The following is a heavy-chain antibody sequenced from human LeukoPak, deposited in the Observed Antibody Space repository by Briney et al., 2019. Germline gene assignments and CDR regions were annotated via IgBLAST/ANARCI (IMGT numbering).Heavy chain of an antibody. J-gene: IGHJ4*02. CDR2: TRNKANRYTT. Sequence: GGSLRLSCAASGFTFSDHYMDWVRQAPGKGLEWVGRTRNKANRYTTEYAASVKGRFTISRDDSKNSLYLQMKSMRSEDTAVYYCAREIRVRYCCGGSCYSGRYFDYWDQGTLVAFS. D-gene: IGHD2-15*01. V-gene: IGHV3-72*01. CDR3: AREIRVRYCCGGSCYSGRYFDY. CDR1: GFTFSDHY.